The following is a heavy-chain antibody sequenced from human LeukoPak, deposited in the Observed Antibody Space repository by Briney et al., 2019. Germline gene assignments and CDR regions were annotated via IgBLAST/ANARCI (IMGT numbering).Heavy chain of an antibody. CDR3: ASYQGSMVAIYFDY. CDR1: GGSISSSSYY. V-gene: IGHV4-39*01. Sequence: SETLSLTCTVSGGSISSSSYYWGWIRQPPGKGLEWIGSIYYSGSTYYNPSLKSRVTISVDTSKNQFSLKLSSVTAADTAVYYCASYQGSMVAIYFDYWGQGTLVTVSS. D-gene: IGHD5-12*01. CDR2: IYYSGST. J-gene: IGHJ4*02.